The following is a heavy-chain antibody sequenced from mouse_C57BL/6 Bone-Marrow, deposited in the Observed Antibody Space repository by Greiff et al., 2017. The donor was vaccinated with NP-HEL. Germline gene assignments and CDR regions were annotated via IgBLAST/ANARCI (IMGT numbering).Heavy chain of an antibody. J-gene: IGHJ2*01. Sequence: VQLQQSGAELVKPGASVKMSCKASGYTFTTYPIDWVKQNHGKSLEWIGNFHPYNDDTEYNEKFKNKATLTVDKSSSTVYLQLSRLTSEDSSVYYCARGDNYGYYFDYGGQGTTLTVSS. D-gene: IGHD1-1*01. CDR1: GYTFTTYP. V-gene: IGHV1-47*01. CDR3: ARGDNYGYYFDY. CDR2: FHPYNDDT.